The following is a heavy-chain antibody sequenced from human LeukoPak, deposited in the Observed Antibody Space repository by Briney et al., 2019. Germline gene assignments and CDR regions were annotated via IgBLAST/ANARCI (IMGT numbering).Heavy chain of an antibody. J-gene: IGHJ4*02. D-gene: IGHD6-13*01. CDR1: GGSISSYY. CDR3: ARQRLIAAAGIVDY. V-gene: IGHV4-39*01. CDR2: IYYSGST. Sequence: SETLSLTCTVSGGSISSYYWGWIRQPPGKGLEWIGSIYYSGSTYYNPSLKSRVTISVDTSKNQFSLKLSSVTAADTAVYYCARQRLIAAAGIVDYWGQGTLVTVSS.